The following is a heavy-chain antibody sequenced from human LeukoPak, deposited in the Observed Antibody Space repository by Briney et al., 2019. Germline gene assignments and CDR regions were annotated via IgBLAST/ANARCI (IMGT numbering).Heavy chain of an antibody. Sequence: ASVKVSCRASGCTFTSYDINWVRQATGQGLEWMGWMNPNSGNTGYAQKFQGRVTMTRNTSISTAYMELSSLRSEDTAVYYCARGYSSGWGYYYYGMDVWGQGTTVTVSS. V-gene: IGHV1-8*01. D-gene: IGHD6-19*01. CDR1: GCTFTSYD. CDR3: ARGYSSGWGYYYYGMDV. CDR2: MNPNSGNT. J-gene: IGHJ6*02.